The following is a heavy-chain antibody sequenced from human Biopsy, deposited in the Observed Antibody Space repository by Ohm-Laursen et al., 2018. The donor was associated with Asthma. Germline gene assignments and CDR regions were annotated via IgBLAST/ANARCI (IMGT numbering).Heavy chain of an antibody. V-gene: IGHV3-23*01. J-gene: IGHJ4*02. CDR3: AKARIHHFYDSSGYYQHD. CDR1: GFTFSNYA. Sequence: LRLSCAASGFTFSNYAMSWVRQAPGKGLEWVSSISGNGDNTHYSDSVQGRFIISRDNSKNTLYLQMNSLRAEDTAVYYCAKARIHHFYDSSGYYQHDWGQGTLVTVSS. D-gene: IGHD3-22*01. CDR2: ISGNGDNT.